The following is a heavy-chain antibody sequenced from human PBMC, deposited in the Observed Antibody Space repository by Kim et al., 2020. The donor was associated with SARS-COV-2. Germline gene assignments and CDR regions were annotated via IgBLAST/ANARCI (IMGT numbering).Heavy chain of an antibody. D-gene: IGHD5-12*01. CDR3: ARIYDGGDY. J-gene: IGHJ4*02. V-gene: IGHV3-11*01. Sequence: YYADSVKGRFTNSRDNAKNSLDLQMNRLRADDTAVYYCARIYDGGDYWGQGTLVTVSS.